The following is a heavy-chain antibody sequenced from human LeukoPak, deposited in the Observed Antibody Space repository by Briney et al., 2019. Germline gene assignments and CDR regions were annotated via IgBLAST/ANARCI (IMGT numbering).Heavy chain of an antibody. V-gene: IGHV4-39*01. CDR1: GGSISSSSYY. J-gene: IGHJ3*02. CDR3: ATLDRTTDAFDI. Sequence: SETLSLTCTVSGGSISSSSYYWGWIRQPPGEGLEWIGSIYYSGSTYYNPSLKSRVTISVDTSKNQFSLKLSSVTAADTAVYYCATLDRTTDAFDIWGQGTMVTVSS. D-gene: IGHD1-1*01. CDR2: IYYSGST.